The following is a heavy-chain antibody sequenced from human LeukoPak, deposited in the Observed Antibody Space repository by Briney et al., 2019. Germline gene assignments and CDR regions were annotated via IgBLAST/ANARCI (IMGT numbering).Heavy chain of an antibody. D-gene: IGHD3-22*01. CDR2: ISSSSSTI. Sequence: GGSLRLSCAASGFTFSSYSMNWVRQAPGKGLEWVSYISSSSSTIYYADSVKGRFTISRDNARNSLYLQMNSLRAEDTALYYCAKDLYYDSSGYYSGAFDIWGQGTMVTVSS. CDR3: AKDLYYDSSGYYSGAFDI. CDR1: GFTFSSYS. J-gene: IGHJ3*02. V-gene: IGHV3-48*04.